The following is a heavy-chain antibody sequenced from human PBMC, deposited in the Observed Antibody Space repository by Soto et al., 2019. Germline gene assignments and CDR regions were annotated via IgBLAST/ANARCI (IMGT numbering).Heavy chain of an antibody. CDR2: ISAYNGDT. J-gene: IGHJ4*02. CDR3: ARSERGYGGNTAY. CDR1: GYTFTSYG. V-gene: IGHV1-18*01. Sequence: ASVKVSCKASGYTFTSYGFSWVRQAPGQGLELMGWISAYNGDTNYAQRFEDRGTLTTDTSTRTTYMELRNLRCDEAAIYYCARSERGYGGNTAYWGQGTLVTVSS. D-gene: IGHD5-12*01.